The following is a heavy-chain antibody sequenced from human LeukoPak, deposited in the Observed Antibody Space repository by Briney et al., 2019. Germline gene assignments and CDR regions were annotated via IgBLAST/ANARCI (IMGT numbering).Heavy chain of an antibody. CDR2: ISAYNGKT. CDR3: ARGRGYSYGYSSPPDAFDI. V-gene: IGHV1-18*01. Sequence: ASVKVSCKASGYTFTSYGISWVRQAPGQGREWMGWISAYNGKTNYAQKLQGRVTMTTDTSTSTAYMELRSLRSDDTAVYYCARGRGYSYGYSSPPDAFDIWGQGTMVTVSS. CDR1: GYTFTSYG. D-gene: IGHD5-18*01. J-gene: IGHJ3*02.